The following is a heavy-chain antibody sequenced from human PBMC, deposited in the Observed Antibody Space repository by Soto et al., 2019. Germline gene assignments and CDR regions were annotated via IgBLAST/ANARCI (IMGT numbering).Heavy chain of an antibody. CDR1: GFTFSSYA. Sequence: GGSLRLSCAASGFTFSSYAMIWVRQAPGKGLEWVSAISVSGGSTYYADSVKGRFTISRDNSKNTLYLQMNSLRAEDTAVYYCATAGWDIVVVVAATTNDYWGQGTLVTVSS. D-gene: IGHD2-15*01. CDR3: ATAGWDIVVVVAATTNDY. V-gene: IGHV3-23*01. CDR2: ISVSGGST. J-gene: IGHJ4*02.